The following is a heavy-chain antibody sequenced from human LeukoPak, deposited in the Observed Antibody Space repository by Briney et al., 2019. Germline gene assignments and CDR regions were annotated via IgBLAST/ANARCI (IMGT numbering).Heavy chain of an antibody. D-gene: IGHD2-2*01. CDR3: AKEDCSSSTCPYYYYYMDV. Sequence: GGSLRLSCAASGFTFSNYAMSWVRQAPGKGLEWVSAISGSGGSTYYADSVKGRFTISRDNSKNTLYLQMSSLRAEDTAVYYCAKEDCSSSTCPYYYYYMDVWGKGTTVTVSS. J-gene: IGHJ6*03. CDR1: GFTFSNYA. V-gene: IGHV3-23*01. CDR2: ISGSGGST.